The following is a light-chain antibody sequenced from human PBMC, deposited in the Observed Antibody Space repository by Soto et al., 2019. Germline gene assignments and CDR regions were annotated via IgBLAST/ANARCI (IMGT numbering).Light chain of an antibody. CDR2: EGS. J-gene: IGLJ1*01. CDR3: CSYAGSSTYV. Sequence: QSALTQPASVSGSPGQSITISCTGTSSDVGSYNLVSWYQQHPGKAPKLMIYEGSKRPSGVSNRFSGSKSGNTASRTLSGLQAEDEADYYCCSYAGSSTYVFGTGTKLTVL. CDR1: SSDVGSYNL. V-gene: IGLV2-23*01.